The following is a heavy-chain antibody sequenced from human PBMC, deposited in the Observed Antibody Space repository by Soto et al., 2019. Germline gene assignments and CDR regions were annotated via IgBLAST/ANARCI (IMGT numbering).Heavy chain of an antibody. V-gene: IGHV3-30*18. CDR1: GFTFSSYG. CDR2: ISYDGRNK. Sequence: QVQLVESGGGVVQPGRSLSLSCAASGFTFSSYGMHWVRQAPGKGLQWVALISYDGRNKYYVDSVRGRFTISRDKCKNALYLQMNSLRAEDTAVYYCAKDDGGSNNYLRRYYYYMVVGGKGTTVTVSS. CDR3: AKDDGGSNNYLRRYYYYMVV. J-gene: IGHJ6*03. D-gene: IGHD2-15*01.